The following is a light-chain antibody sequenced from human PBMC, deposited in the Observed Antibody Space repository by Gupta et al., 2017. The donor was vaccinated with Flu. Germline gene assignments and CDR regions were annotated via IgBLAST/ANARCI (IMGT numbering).Light chain of an antibody. CDR2: QDS. CDR3: QAWDSSTAV. V-gene: IGLV3-1*01. Sequence: SHELTPPPSVSGAPGQTASLTRSGDKLGDKYACWYQQKPGQSPVLVIYQDSKRPSGIPERFSGSNSRNTATLTISGTQAMDEADYYCQAWDSSTAVFGGGTKLTVL. CDR1: KLGDKY. J-gene: IGLJ2*01.